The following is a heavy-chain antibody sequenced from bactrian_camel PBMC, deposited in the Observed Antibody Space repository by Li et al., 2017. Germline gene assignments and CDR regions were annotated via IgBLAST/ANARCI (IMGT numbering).Heavy chain of an antibody. CDR1: GYPYKSKT. Sequence: EVQLVESGGGSVQAGGSLRLSCTSGYPYKSKTNCMGWFRQAPGEDREAVAGIYTDGGSTYYADSVQGRFTISKDNAKKTVYLEMNSLKPEDTAMYYCAADDGRYTWAFGYWGQGTQVTVS. D-gene: IGHD1*01. V-gene: IGHV3S40*01. CDR2: IYTDGGST. J-gene: IGHJ6*01. CDR3: AADDGRYTWAFGY.